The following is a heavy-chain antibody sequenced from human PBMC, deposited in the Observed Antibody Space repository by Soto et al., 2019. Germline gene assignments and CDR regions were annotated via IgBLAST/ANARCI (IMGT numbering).Heavy chain of an antibody. V-gene: IGHV4-39*07. Sequence: SETLSLTCTVSGGSISSSSYYWGWIRQPPGKGLEWIGSIYYSGSTYYNPSLKSRVTISVDTSKNQFSLKLSSVTAADTAVYYCARGGYSYAYYYYGMDVWGQGTTVTVSS. CDR3: ARGGYSYAYYYYGMDV. CDR2: IYYSGST. CDR1: GGSISSSSYY. D-gene: IGHD5-18*01. J-gene: IGHJ6*02.